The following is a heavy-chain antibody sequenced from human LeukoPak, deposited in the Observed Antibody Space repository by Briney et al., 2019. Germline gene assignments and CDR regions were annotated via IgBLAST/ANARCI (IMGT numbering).Heavy chain of an antibody. D-gene: IGHD1-26*01. J-gene: IGHJ4*02. V-gene: IGHV4-59*01. CDR2: IYYSGST. CDR3: ARDSTGSYYD. Sequence: SETLSLTCTVSGGSIRSYYWSWIRQPPGKGLEWIGYIYYSGSTNCNPSLKSRVTMSVDTSKNQFSLKLNSVTAADTAVYYCARDSTGSYYDWGQGTLVTASS. CDR1: GGSIRSYY.